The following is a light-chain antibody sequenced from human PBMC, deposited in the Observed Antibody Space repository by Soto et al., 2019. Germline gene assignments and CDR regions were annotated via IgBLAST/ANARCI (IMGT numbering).Light chain of an antibody. CDR3: LQHNSYPYT. Sequence: EIVVTQSPATLSVSPGERVTLSCRASQSVSSSLAWYQQRPGQAPRLLIYDTSTRAAGISARFSGSGSGTEFTLTISSLQSEDFAVYYCLQHNSYPYTFGQGTKLEIK. J-gene: IGKJ2*01. V-gene: IGKV3-15*01. CDR1: QSVSSS. CDR2: DTS.